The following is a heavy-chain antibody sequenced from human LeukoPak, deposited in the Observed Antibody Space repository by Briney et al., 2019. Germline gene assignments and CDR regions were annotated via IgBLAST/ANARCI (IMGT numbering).Heavy chain of an antibody. CDR1: GGSFIGSH. J-gene: IGHJ4*02. CDR3: ARDPTTVENVPYYFDD. V-gene: IGHV4-34*01. D-gene: IGHD4-23*01. CDR2: INHRGGA. Sequence: SETLSLTCAVSGGSFIGSHWNWIRQSPGKGLEWIAEINHRGGANYNPSLRSRVSIVDTSKNQFSLTLRSVTAADTAVYYCARDPTTVENVPYYFDDWGQGTLVTASS.